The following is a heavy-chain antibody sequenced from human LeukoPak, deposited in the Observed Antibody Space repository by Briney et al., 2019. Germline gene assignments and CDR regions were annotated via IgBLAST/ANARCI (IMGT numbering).Heavy chain of an antibody. Sequence: ASVKVSCKASGYTFTSYGISWVRQAPGQGLKWMGWISAYNGNTNYAQKLQGRVTMTTDTSTSTAYMELRSLRSDDTAVYYCARYKPQTYYYDSSGPGGAFDIWGQGTMVTVSS. D-gene: IGHD3-22*01. CDR2: ISAYNGNT. J-gene: IGHJ3*02. CDR3: ARYKPQTYYYDSSGPGGAFDI. CDR1: GYTFTSYG. V-gene: IGHV1-18*01.